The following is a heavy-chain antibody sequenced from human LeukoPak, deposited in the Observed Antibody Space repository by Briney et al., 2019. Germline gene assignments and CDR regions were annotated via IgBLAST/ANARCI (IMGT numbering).Heavy chain of an antibody. J-gene: IGHJ5*02. CDR3: ARDSTYPLNWFDP. Sequence: VASVKVSCKASGYTFTSYDINWVRQATGQGLEWMGWMNPNSGNTGYAQKFQGRVTMTRNTSISTAYMELRSLRSDDTAVYYCARDSTYPLNWFDPWGQGTLVTVSS. CDR1: GYTFTSYD. V-gene: IGHV1-8*01. D-gene: IGHD5/OR15-5a*01. CDR2: MNPNSGNT.